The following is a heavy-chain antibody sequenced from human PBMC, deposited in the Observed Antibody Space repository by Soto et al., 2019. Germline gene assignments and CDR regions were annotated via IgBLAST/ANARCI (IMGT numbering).Heavy chain of an antibody. Sequence: EVQLLESAGGLVQPGGSLRLSCAASGFTFSSYAMSWVRQAPGKGLEWVSTFTNYGATYYADSVKGRFTISRDNSKNTLYLQMNSVRAEDTAVYYCAREFASGSPNYDYWGLGTLVTVSS. CDR1: GFTFSSYA. D-gene: IGHD3-10*01. V-gene: IGHV3-23*01. CDR2: FTNYGAT. J-gene: IGHJ4*02. CDR3: AREFASGSPNYDY.